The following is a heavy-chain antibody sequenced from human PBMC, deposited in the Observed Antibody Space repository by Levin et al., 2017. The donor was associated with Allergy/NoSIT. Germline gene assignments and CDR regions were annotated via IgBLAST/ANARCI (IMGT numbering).Heavy chain of an antibody. CDR3: HRARVLPGHSPAP. CDR1: GVTFLAYA. V-gene: IGHV3-49*04. Sequence: GGSLRLSCTGSGVTFLAYALTWVRQAPGKGLEWIGFITNTASDWPTEYASAVKGRFTISRYAYKSVAYLQMNRLRTDDTAVYFCHRARVLPGHSPAPWGHRTLVSVSS. CDR2: ITNTASDWPT. J-gene: IGHJ5*02. D-gene: IGHD4/OR15-4a*01.